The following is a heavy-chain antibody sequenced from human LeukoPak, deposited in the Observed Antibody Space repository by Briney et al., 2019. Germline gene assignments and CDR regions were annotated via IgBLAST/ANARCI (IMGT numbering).Heavy chain of an antibody. Sequence: PGGSLRLSCAASGFIFSVYAMSWVRQAPGKGLEWVSSISSSSSYIYYADSVKGRFTISRDNAKKSLYLQMNSLRAEDTAVYYCARWDDSSGYYPYYFDYWGQGTLVTVSS. CDR2: ISSSSSYI. CDR1: GFIFSVYA. CDR3: ARWDDSSGYYPYYFDY. D-gene: IGHD3-22*01. V-gene: IGHV3-21*01. J-gene: IGHJ4*02.